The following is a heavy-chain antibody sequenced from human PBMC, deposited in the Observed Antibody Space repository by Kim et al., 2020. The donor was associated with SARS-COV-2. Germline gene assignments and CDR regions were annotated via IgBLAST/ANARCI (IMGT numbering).Heavy chain of an antibody. CDR3: AREEATIGSYYFDY. Sequence: SETLSLTCTVSGGSISSSSYYWGWIRQPPGKGLEWIGSIYYSGSTYYNPSLKSRVTISVDTSKNQFSLKLSSVTAADTAVYYCAREEATIGSYYFDYWGQGTLVTVSS. CDR2: IYYSGST. J-gene: IGHJ4*02. D-gene: IGHD5-12*01. V-gene: IGHV4-39*07. CDR1: GGSISSSSYY.